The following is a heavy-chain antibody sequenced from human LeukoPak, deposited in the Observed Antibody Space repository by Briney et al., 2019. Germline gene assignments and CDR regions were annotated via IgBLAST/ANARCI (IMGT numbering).Heavy chain of an antibody. CDR1: GYSFTVYY. Sequence: ASVKVSCKASGYSFTVYYMHWVRQAPGQGLEWMGRINPNSGGTNYAQKFQGRVTMTRDTSISTAYMELSRLRSDDTAVYYCARAAVANKRPMDVWGQGTTVTVSS. D-gene: IGHD6-19*01. V-gene: IGHV1-2*06. CDR2: INPNSGGT. J-gene: IGHJ6*02. CDR3: ARAAVANKRPMDV.